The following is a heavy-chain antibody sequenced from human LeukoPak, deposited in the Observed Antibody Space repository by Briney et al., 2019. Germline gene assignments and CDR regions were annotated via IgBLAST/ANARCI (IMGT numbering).Heavy chain of an antibody. CDR1: GYSFTSYG. V-gene: IGHV1-18*01. Sequence: ASVKVSCKASGYSFTSYGITWVRQAPGQGLEWMGWISTYDGNANYAQKLQGRVTMTTDTSTITAYMELRSLRSDDTAVYYCARGHYYDGSGHSPTPLDYWGQGTLVTVSS. J-gene: IGHJ4*02. CDR3: ARGHYYDGSGHSPTPLDY. CDR2: ISTYDGNA. D-gene: IGHD3-22*01.